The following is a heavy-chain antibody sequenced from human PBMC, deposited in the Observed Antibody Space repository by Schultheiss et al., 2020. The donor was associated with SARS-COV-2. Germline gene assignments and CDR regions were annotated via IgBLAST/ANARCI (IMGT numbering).Heavy chain of an antibody. CDR2: IYHSGST. D-gene: IGHD6-13*01. J-gene: IGHJ6*03. V-gene: IGHV4-59*01. CDR1: GGSISSYY. CDR3: ARDRSIAAAGPNYYYYMDV. Sequence: SETLSLTCTVSGGSISSYYWSWIRQPPGKGLEWIGYIYHSGSTNYNPSLKSRVTISVDTSKNQFSLKLSSVTAADTAVYYCARDRSIAAAGPNYYYYMDVWGKGTTVTVSS.